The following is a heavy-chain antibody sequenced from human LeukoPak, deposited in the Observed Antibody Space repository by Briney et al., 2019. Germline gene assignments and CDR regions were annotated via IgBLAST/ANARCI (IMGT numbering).Heavy chain of an antibody. CDR2: IYYSGST. J-gene: IGHJ4*02. V-gene: IGHV4-59*01. CDR3: ARANAAAAPYYFDY. Sequence: SETLSLTCTVSGGSISSYYWSWIRQPPGKGLEGIGYIYYSGSTNYNPSLKSRVTISVDTSKNQFSLKLSSVTAADTAVYYCARANAAAAPYYFDYWGQGTLVTVSS. D-gene: IGHD6-13*01. CDR1: GGSISSYY.